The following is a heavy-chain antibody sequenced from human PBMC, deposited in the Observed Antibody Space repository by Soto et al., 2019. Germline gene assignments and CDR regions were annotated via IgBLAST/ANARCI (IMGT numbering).Heavy chain of an antibody. J-gene: IGHJ6*02. V-gene: IGHV1-2*02. CDR1: GYTFSGYY. CDR2: INPNSGGT. CDR3: ARVVFRSGYQSAYYYGMDV. Sequence: QVQLVQSGAEVKKPGASVKVSCKASGYTFSGYYMHWVRQAPGQGLEWMGWINPNSGGTNYAQKFQGRVTMTRDTSISTAYMEFSSLRSEDTAVYYCARVVFRSGYQSAYYYGMDVWGQGTTVTVSS. D-gene: IGHD3-22*01.